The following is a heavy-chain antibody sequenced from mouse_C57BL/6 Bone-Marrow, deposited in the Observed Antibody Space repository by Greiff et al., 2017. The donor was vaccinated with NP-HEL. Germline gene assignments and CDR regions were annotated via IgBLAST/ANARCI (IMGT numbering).Heavy chain of an antibody. D-gene: IGHD2-4*01. V-gene: IGHV1-52*01. J-gene: IGHJ4*01. Sequence: QVQLKQPGAELVRPGSSVKLSCKASGYTFTSYWMHWVKQRPIQGLEWIGNIDPSDSETHYNQKFKDKATLTVDKSSSTAYMQLSSLTSEDSAVYYCARDYYDYDGGHYYAMDYWGQGTSVTVSS. CDR2: IDPSDSET. CDR3: ARDYYDYDGGHYYAMDY. CDR1: GYTFTSYW.